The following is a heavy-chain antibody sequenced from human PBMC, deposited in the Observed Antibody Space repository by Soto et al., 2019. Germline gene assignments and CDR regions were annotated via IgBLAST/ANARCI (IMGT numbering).Heavy chain of an antibody. D-gene: IGHD6-13*01. CDR1: GGSISSGDYY. Sequence: TMSLTCTVSGGSISSGDYYWSWIRQPPGKGLEWIGYIYYSGSTYYNPSLKSRVTISVDTSKNQFSLKLSSVTAADTAVYYCARGGQGRWEYSQHWRQGTLVT. J-gene: IGHJ1*01. CDR3: ARGGQGRWEYSQH. CDR2: IYYSGST. V-gene: IGHV4-30-4*01.